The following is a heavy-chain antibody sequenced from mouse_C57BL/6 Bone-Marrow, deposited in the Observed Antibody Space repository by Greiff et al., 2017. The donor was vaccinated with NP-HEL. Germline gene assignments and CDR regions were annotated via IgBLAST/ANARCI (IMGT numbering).Heavy chain of an antibody. V-gene: IGHV1-81*01. D-gene: IGHD1-1*01. CDR3: ARECYGSSQSTWFAY. J-gene: IGHJ3*01. CDR2: IYPRSGNT. CDR1: GYTFTSYG. Sequence: VQLQQSGAELARPGASVKLSCKASGYTFTSYGISWVKQRPGQGLEWIGEIYPRSGNTYYNEKFKGKATLTADKSPSTAYMELRSLTSEDSAVFFCARECYGSSQSTWFAYWGQGTLVTVSA.